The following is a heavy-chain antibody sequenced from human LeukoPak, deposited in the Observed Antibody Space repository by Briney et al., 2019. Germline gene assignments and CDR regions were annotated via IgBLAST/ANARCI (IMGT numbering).Heavy chain of an antibody. CDR2: IWYDGSSK. CDR1: GFTFSTYG. Sequence: VGSLRLSCAASGFTFSTYGMHWVRQAPGKGLEWVAFIWYDGSSKYYADSVKGRFTISRDNSKNTLYLQVNSLRAEDTAVYYCAKDGDTAMVFDYWGQGTLVTVSS. J-gene: IGHJ4*02. CDR3: AKDGDTAMVFDY. V-gene: IGHV3-30*02. D-gene: IGHD5-18*01.